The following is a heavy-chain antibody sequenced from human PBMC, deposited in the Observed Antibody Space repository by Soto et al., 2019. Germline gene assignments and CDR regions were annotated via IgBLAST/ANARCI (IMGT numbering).Heavy chain of an antibody. Sequence: SVKVSCKASGGTFSSYTISWVRQAPGQGLEWMGRIIPILGIANYAQKFQGRVTITADKSTSTAYMELSSLRSEDTAVYYCARVYGSGSYYWFDPWGQGTLVTVSS. D-gene: IGHD3-10*01. J-gene: IGHJ5*02. CDR3: ARVYGSGSYYWFDP. CDR1: GGTFSSYT. CDR2: IIPILGIA. V-gene: IGHV1-69*02.